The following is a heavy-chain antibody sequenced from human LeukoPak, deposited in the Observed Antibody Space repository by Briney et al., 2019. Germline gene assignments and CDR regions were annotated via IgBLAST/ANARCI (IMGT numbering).Heavy chain of an antibody. Sequence: GGSLRLSCAASGFTFSNYGMHWVRQAPGKGLEWVAFIRYDGSNRYYADSVRGRFTISRDNSKNTLYLQMNSLRAEDTAVYYCAKAPSIAAPSGYYYYYMDVWGKGTTVTVSS. V-gene: IGHV3-30*02. CDR1: GFTFSNYG. J-gene: IGHJ6*03. CDR3: AKAPSIAAPSGYYYYYMDV. CDR2: IRYDGSNR. D-gene: IGHD6-6*01.